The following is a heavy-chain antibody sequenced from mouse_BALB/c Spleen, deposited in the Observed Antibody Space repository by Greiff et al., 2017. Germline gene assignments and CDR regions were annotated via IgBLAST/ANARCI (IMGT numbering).Heavy chain of an antibody. Sequence: VHLVESGPDLVAPSQSLSITCTVSGFSLTSYGVHWVRQPPGKGLEWLVVIWSDGSTTYNSALKSRLSISKDNSKSQVFLKMNSLQTDDTAMYYCARHEDGNYDAMDYWGQGTSVTVSS. CDR3: ARHEDGNYDAMDY. D-gene: IGHD2-1*01. CDR2: IWSDGST. J-gene: IGHJ4*01. V-gene: IGHV2-6-2*01. CDR1: GFSLTSYG.